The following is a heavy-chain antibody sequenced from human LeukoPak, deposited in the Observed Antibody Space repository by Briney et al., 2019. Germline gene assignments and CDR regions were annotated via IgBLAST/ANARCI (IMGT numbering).Heavy chain of an antibody. D-gene: IGHD1-26*01. CDR1: GFTFSSYE. J-gene: IGHJ4*02. V-gene: IGHV3-48*03. Sequence: PGGSLRLSCAASGFTFSSYEMDWVRQAPGKGLEWLSYISATGNTIYDADSVKGRFTISRDNAKNSLYLQMNSLRVEDTATYYCAREDLVGAIDYWGQGTLVTVSS. CDR2: ISATGNTI. CDR3: AREDLVGAIDY.